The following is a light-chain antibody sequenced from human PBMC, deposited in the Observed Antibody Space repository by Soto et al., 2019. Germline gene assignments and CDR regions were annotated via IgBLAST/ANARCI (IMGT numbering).Light chain of an antibody. CDR2: AVT. V-gene: IGLV2-14*01. Sequence: QSALTQPASVSGSPGQSITISCTGTSSDVGAYNYVSWYQQNPGKAPKLMIYAVTNRPSGVSNRFSGSKSGNTASLTISGLQAEVEAAYYCSSFTTSTTYVFGTGTKVTVL. CDR3: SSFTTSTTYV. CDR1: SSDVGAYNY. J-gene: IGLJ1*01.